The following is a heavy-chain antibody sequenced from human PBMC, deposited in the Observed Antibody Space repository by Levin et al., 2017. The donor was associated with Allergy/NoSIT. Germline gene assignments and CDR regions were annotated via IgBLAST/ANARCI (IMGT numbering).Heavy chain of an antibody. CDR2: IWYDGSNK. CDR3: ARGGSNGAFDI. V-gene: IGHV3-33*01. Sequence: GESLKISCAASGFAFTYGMHWVRQAPGKGLEWVAVIWYDGSNKYYADSVKGRFTISRDNSKNTLYLQMNSLRAEETAVYYCARGGSNGAFDIWGQGTMVTVSS. J-gene: IGHJ3*02. D-gene: IGHD3-16*01. CDR1: GFAFTYG.